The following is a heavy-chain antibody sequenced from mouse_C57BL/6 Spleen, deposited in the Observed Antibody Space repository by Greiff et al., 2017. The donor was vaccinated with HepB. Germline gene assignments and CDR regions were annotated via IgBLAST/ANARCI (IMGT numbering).Heavy chain of an antibody. V-gene: IGHV5-17*01. CDR3: AKDLLLLDY. J-gene: IGHJ2*01. CDR1: GFTFSDYG. D-gene: IGHD1-1*01. CDR2: ISSGSSTI. Sequence: EVKLMESGGGLVKPGGSLKLSCAASGFTFSDYGMHWVRQAPEKGLEWVAYISSGSSTIYYADTVKGRFTISRDNAKNTLFLQMTSLRSEDTAMYYCAKDLLLLDYWGQGTTLTVSS.